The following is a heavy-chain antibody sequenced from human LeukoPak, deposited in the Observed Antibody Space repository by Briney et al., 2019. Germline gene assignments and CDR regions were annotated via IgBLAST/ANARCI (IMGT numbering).Heavy chain of an antibody. D-gene: IGHD3-22*01. CDR1: GFTFSSYS. Sequence: GSLRLSCAASGFTFSSYSMNWVRQAPGKGLEWVSSISSSNIYYADSVKGRFTISRDNAKNSLYLQMNSLRAEDTAVYYCARAHPPYYYDSSGYYPPDVWGQGTTVTVSS. CDR3: ARAHPPYYYDSSGYYPPDV. CDR2: ISSSNI. V-gene: IGHV3-21*01. J-gene: IGHJ6*02.